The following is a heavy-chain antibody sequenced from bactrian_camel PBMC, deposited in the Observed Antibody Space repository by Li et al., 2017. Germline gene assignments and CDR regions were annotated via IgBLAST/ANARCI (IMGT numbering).Heavy chain of an antibody. CDR3: AAARRLWDCWSGHGRDYRY. CDR2: IDTDGNP. CDR1: GYTYSNYF. D-gene: IGHD5*01. V-gene: IGHV3S55*01. J-gene: IGHJ4*01. Sequence: QVQLVESGGGSVQTGGSLRLSCAASGYTYSNYFMGWFRQAPGKEREGVATIDTDGNPSYADSVKGRFAISKDNAKNTLYLQMYILEPEDTAVYYCAAARRLWDCWSGHGRDYRYWGQGTQVTVS.